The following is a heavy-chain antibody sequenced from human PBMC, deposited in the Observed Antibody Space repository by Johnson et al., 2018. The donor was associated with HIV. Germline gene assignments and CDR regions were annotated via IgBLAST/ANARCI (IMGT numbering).Heavy chain of an antibody. CDR3: ARGTLAAFDI. J-gene: IGHJ3*02. Sequence: VQLVESGGGVVQPGRSLRLSCAASGFTFSSYAMSWVRQAPGKGLEWVANIKQDGSEKYYVDSVKGRFTISRDNAKNSVYLQMNSLRAEDTAVYYCARGTLAAFDIWGQGTMVTVSS. V-gene: IGHV3-7*03. CDR1: GFTFSSYA. CDR2: IKQDGSEK. D-gene: IGHD2-2*01.